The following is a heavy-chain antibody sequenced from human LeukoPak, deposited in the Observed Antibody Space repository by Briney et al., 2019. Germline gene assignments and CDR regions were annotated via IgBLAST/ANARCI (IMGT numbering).Heavy chain of an antibody. D-gene: IGHD1-26*01. CDR2: IYYSGST. V-gene: IGHV4-59*01. Sequence: PGGSLRLSCAASGFTFSSYAMSWVRRPPGKGLEWIGYIYYSGSTNYNPSLKSRVTISVDTSKNQFSLKLRSVTAADTAVYYCARDQRTVGYYGMDVWGRGTTVTVSS. CDR3: ARDQRTVGYYGMDV. CDR1: GFTFSSYA. J-gene: IGHJ6*02.